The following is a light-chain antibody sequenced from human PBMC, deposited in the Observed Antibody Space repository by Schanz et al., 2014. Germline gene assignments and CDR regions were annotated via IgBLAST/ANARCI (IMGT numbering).Light chain of an antibody. CDR3: QQRSNWPRT. V-gene: IGKV3-11*01. Sequence: EIVLTQSPATLSLSPGERATLSCRASQSVSSYLAWYQQKPGQAPRLLIYGASSRATGIPDRFSGSGAGTDFTLIISSLEPEDFAVYYCQQRSNWPRTFGPGTKVDIK. CDR1: QSVSSY. CDR2: GAS. J-gene: IGKJ3*01.